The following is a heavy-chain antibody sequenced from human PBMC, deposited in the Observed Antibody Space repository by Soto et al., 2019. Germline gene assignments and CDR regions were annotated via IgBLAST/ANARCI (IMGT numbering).Heavy chain of an antibody. J-gene: IGHJ4*02. Sequence: GESLKIYCKVSGYNFAAYWIGWVRHMPGKGLEWMGITFPIDSNVKYSPSFQGQVTISADKSINTAYLQWDSLKASDTAMYYCARERDGVFDYWGQGTLVTVSS. D-gene: IGHD1-26*01. CDR1: GYNFAAYW. V-gene: IGHV5-51*01. CDR2: TFPIDSNV. CDR3: ARERDGVFDY.